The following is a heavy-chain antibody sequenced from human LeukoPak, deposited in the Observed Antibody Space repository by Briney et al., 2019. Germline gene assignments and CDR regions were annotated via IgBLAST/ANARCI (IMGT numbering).Heavy chain of an antibody. CDR3: AKVRDYDSSGYSDY. CDR1: GFTFSSYA. J-gene: IGHJ4*02. Sequence: GGSLRLSCAASGFTFSSYAMSWVRQAPGKGLEWVSAISGSGGSTYYVDSVKGRFTISRDNFKNTLYLQMNSLRAEDAAVYYCAKVRDYDSSGYSDYWGQGNLVTVSS. CDR2: ISGSGGST. D-gene: IGHD3-22*01. V-gene: IGHV3-23*01.